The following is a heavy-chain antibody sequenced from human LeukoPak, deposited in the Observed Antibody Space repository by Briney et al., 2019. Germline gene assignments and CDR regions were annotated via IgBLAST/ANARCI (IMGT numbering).Heavy chain of an antibody. D-gene: IGHD6-13*01. CDR3: ARDPGIAAAGKGARRTKTGYGMDV. J-gene: IGHJ6*02. CDR2: INPDSGDT. Sequence: GASVKVSCKASGYTFSGFSMHWVRQAPGQGLEWMAWINPDSGDTNYAQKFQGRVTMTRDTSISTAYMGLSRLRSDDTAVYYCARDPGIAAAGKGARRTKTGYGMDVWGQGTTVTVSS. V-gene: IGHV1-2*02. CDR1: GYTFSGFS.